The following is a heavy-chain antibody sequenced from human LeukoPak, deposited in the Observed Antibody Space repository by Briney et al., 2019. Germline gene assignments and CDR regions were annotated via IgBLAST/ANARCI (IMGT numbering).Heavy chain of an antibody. V-gene: IGHV3-23*01. Sequence: PGGSLRLSCAASGFTFSSYAMRWVRQAPGKGLEWVSAVSGSGGSTYYADSVKGRFTISRDNSKNTLYLEMNSLRAEDTAVYYCAKDSSGWYFDYWGQGTLFTVSS. CDR3: AKDSSGWYFDY. D-gene: IGHD6-19*01. J-gene: IGHJ4*02. CDR2: VSGSGGST. CDR1: GFTFSSYA.